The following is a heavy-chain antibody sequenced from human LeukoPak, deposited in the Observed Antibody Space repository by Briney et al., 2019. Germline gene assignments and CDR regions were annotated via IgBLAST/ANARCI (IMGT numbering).Heavy chain of an antibody. J-gene: IGHJ4*02. D-gene: IGHD3-22*01. CDR2: IYPGDSET. Sequence: GESLKISFHGSGYTFTNYWIGWVRQRPGKGLGWIRIIYPGDSETRYSPSFQGQVTISADTTISTDYLQWSSLKASDTVMYYCARLKTYYYDSSGDYWGQGTLVT. CDR1: GYTFTNYW. V-gene: IGHV5-51*01. CDR3: ARLKTYYYDSSGDY.